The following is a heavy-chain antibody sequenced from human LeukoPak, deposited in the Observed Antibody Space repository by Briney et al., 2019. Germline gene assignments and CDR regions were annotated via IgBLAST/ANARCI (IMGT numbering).Heavy chain of an antibody. CDR1: GFTFSSYS. D-gene: IGHD6-6*01. V-gene: IGHV3-21*04. CDR3: AKDRNPSVFYGSSGGAFDI. J-gene: IGHJ3*02. CDR2: ISSSSSYI. Sequence: PGGSLRLSCAASGFTFSSYSMNWVRQAPGKGLEWVSSISSSSSYIYYADSVKGRFTISRDNAKNSLYLQMNSLRAEDTALYYCAKDRNPSVFYGSSGGAFDIWGQGTMVTVSS.